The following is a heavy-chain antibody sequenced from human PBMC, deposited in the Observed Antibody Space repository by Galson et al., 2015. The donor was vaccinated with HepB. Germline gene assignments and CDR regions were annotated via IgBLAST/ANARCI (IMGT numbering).Heavy chain of an antibody. CDR3: AKEVNYGGHLPTDY. Sequence: SLRLSCAASGFTFSGYGMHWVRQAPGKGLEWVAVISYDGSNKYYADSVKGRFTISRDNSKNTLYLHMNSLRAEDTAVFYCAKEVNYGGHLPTDYWGQGTLVTVSS. J-gene: IGHJ4*02. D-gene: IGHD4-23*01. CDR1: GFTFSGYG. CDR2: ISYDGSNK. V-gene: IGHV3-30*18.